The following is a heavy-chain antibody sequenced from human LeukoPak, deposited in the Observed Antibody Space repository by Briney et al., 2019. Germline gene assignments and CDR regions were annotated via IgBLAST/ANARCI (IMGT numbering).Heavy chain of an antibody. D-gene: IGHD6-13*01. CDR2: IKSQGDGGTT. CDR1: GFTFSNAW. CDR3: VHSSMWYLAIDY. V-gene: IGHV3-15*01. J-gene: IGHJ4*02. Sequence: GGSLRLSCAASGFTFSNAWMTWVRQVPGKGLEWIGHIKSQGDGGTTEYAAPVRGRFTISRDDSRMRLYLRMSSLKTEDTAVYYCVHSSMWYLAIDYWGQGALVAVSS.